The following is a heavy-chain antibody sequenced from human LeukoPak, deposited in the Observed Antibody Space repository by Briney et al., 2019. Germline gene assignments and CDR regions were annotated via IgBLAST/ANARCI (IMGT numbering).Heavy chain of an antibody. CDR2: IYYSGST. J-gene: IGHJ3*02. Sequence: SETLSLTCTVSGYSINSGYTWGWIRQPPGKGLEWIGYIYYSGSTYYNPSLKSRVTISVDTSKNQFSLKLSSVTAADTAVYYCAVTYSNYAHDAFDIWGQGTMVTVSS. V-gene: IGHV4-38-2*02. CDR3: AVTYSNYAHDAFDI. CDR1: GYSINSGYT. D-gene: IGHD4-11*01.